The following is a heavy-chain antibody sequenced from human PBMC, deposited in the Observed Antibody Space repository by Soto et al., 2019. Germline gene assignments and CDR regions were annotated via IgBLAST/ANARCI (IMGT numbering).Heavy chain of an antibody. CDR1: GFSLTTSGVG. CDR2: IYWDDDK. J-gene: IGHJ4*02. D-gene: IGHD1-26*01. V-gene: IGHV2-5*02. CDR3: ANRGSSPFDS. Sequence: QITLKESGPTLVKPTQTLTLTCTFSGFSLTTSGVGVGWIRQPPGKALEWLALIYWDDDKRYSPSLKRRLTIPKDTSKNQVVLTLTTMDPVDTGTYYCANRGSSPFDSWRQGALVTVSS.